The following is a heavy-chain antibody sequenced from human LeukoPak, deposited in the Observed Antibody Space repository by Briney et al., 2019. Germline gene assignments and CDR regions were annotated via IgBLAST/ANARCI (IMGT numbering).Heavy chain of an antibody. CDR2: ISSSGSTI. D-gene: IGHD3-10*02. Sequence: GSLRLSCAASGFTFSSYEMNWVRQAPGKGLEWVSYISSSGSTIYYADSVKGRFTISRDNAKNSLYLQMNGLGAEDKAVYYCAEPGITMIGGVWGKGTTVTISS. CDR1: GFTFSSYE. V-gene: IGHV3-48*03. CDR3: AEPGITMIGGV. J-gene: IGHJ6*04.